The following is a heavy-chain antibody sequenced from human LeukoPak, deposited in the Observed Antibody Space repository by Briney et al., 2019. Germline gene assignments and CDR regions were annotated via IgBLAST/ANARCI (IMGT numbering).Heavy chain of an antibody. CDR2: IIPIFGTA. J-gene: IGHJ4*02. CDR1: GGTFSSYA. V-gene: IGHV1-69*05. D-gene: IGHD6-13*01. Sequence: ASVKVSCKASGGTFSSYAISWVRQAPGQGLEWMGRIIPIFGTANYAQKLQGRVTITTDESTSTAYMELSSLRSEDTAVYYCARVAGIAAAFDYWGQGTLVTVSS. CDR3: ARVAGIAAAFDY.